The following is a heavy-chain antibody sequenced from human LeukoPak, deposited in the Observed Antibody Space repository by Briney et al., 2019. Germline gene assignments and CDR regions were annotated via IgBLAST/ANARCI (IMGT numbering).Heavy chain of an antibody. D-gene: IGHD3-22*01. J-gene: IGHJ1*01. CDR2: ISSSSSYI. V-gene: IGHV3-21*01. Sequence: GGSLRLSSAASGFTFSSYSMNWVRQAPGKGLEWVSSISSSSSYIYYADSVKGRFTISRDNAKNSLYLQMNSLRAEDTAVYYCIRANYDSSGYYSYAEYFQHWGQGTLVTVSS. CDR3: IRANYDSSGYYSYAEYFQH. CDR1: GFTFSSYS.